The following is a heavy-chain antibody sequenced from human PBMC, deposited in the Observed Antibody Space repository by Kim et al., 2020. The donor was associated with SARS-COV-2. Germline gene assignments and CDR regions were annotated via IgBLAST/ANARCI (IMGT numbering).Heavy chain of an antibody. J-gene: IGHJ6*02. CDR1: GYTLTELS. Sequence: ASVKVSCKVSGYTLTELSMHWVRQAPGKGLEWMGGFDPEDGETIYAQKFQGRVTMTEDTSTDTAYMELSSLRSEDTAVYYCATAFSVRGVIPFTYYYYYGIDVWGQGTTVTVSS. CDR2: FDPEDGET. V-gene: IGHV1-24*01. D-gene: IGHD3-10*01. CDR3: ATAFSVRGVIPFTYYYYYGIDV.